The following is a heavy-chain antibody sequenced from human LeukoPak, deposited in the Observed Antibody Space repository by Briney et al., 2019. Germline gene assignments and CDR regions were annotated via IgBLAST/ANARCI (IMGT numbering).Heavy chain of an antibody. CDR1: GGSISSGGYY. V-gene: IGHV4-31*03. D-gene: IGHD3-16*02. J-gene: IGHJ5*02. Sequence: SETLSLTCTVSGGSISSGGYYWSWIRQHPGKGLEWIGYIYYSGSTYYNPSLKSRVTISVDTSKNQFSLKLSSVTAADTAVYYCARAIMITFGGVIVISKFDPWGQGTLVTVSS. CDR2: IYYSGST. CDR3: ARAIMITFGGVIVISKFDP.